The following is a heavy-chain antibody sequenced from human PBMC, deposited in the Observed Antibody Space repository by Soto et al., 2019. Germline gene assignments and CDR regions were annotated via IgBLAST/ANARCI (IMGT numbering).Heavy chain of an antibody. CDR2: INAGNGNT. V-gene: IGHV1-3*01. Sequence: ASVKVSCKASGYTFSTYAIHWGRQAPGQRLEWMGWINAGNGNTKYSQKFQGRVTITRDTSASTAYMELSSLRSEDTAVYYCASEPCGGDCYSNPHWYFDLWGRGTQVTVSS. CDR1: GYTFSTYA. D-gene: IGHD2-21*02. J-gene: IGHJ2*01. CDR3: ASEPCGGDCYSNPHWYFDL.